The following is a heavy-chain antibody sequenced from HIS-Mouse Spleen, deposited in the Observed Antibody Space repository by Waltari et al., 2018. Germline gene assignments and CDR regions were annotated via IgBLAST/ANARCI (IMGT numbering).Heavy chain of an antibody. Sequence: EVQLVESGGGLVQPGGSLRLSCAASGFTFSSYWMSWVRQAPGKGLEGGANIKQDWSEKYYVDSVNGRFTISRDNAKNSLDLQMNSLRAEDTAVYYCARERRGPGWFDPWGQGTLVTVSS. J-gene: IGHJ5*02. CDR1: GFTFSSYW. V-gene: IGHV3-7*01. D-gene: IGHD5-12*01. CDR2: IKQDWSEK. CDR3: ARERRGPGWFDP.